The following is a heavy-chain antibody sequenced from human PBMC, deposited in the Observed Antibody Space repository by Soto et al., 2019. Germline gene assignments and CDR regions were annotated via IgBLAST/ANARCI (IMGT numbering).Heavy chain of an antibody. Sequence: GGSLRLSCAASGFTFSNAWMSWVRQAPGKGLEWVGRIKGKTDGGTTDYAAPVKGRFTISRDDSKNTLYLQMNSLKTEDTAVYYCTTDLNSGSYDSSGIDYWGQGTLVTVSS. CDR3: TTDLNSGSYDSSGIDY. V-gene: IGHV3-15*01. J-gene: IGHJ4*02. CDR2: IKGKTDGGTT. D-gene: IGHD3-22*01. CDR1: GFTFSNAW.